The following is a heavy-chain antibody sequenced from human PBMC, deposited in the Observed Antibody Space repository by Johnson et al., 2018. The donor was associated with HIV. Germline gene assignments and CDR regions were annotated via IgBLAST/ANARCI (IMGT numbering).Heavy chain of an antibody. V-gene: IGHV3-11*04. CDR3: AKLPVLYGDFDDAFNI. CDR2: ISSSGSTI. J-gene: IGHJ3*02. Sequence: QMLLVESGGGLVQPGGSLRLSCAASGFTFSDYYMSWIRQAPGKGLEWVSYISSSGSTIYYADSVKGRFTISRDNAKNSLYLQMNSLRAEDTAVYYCAKLPVLYGDFDDAFNIWGQGTMVTVSS. D-gene: IGHD4-17*01. CDR1: GFTFSDYY.